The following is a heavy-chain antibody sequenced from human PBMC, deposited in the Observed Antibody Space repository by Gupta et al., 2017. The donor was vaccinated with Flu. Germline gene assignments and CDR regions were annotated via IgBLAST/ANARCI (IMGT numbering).Heavy chain of an antibody. CDR1: GFTFSGYR. CDR3: ARGSGYSYGYFFN. V-gene: IGHV3-21*01. CDR2: MSSSSSYI. J-gene: IGHJ4*02. Sequence: EVQLVESGGGWVKRGGSLSLLCAASGFTFSGYRLHWVRQAPGKGLEWVSSMSSSSSYIYYADSVKGRFTISRDNAKNSLYLQMNSLRAEDTAVYYCARGSGYSYGYFFNWGQGTLVTVSS. D-gene: IGHD5-18*01.